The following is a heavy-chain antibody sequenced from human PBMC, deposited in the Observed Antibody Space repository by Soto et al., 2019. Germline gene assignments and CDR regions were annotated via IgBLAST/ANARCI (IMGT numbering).Heavy chain of an antibody. CDR2: VSWNSATI. CDR3: PKGGASRVDALDV. CDR1: GFIFDEYA. J-gene: IGHJ3*01. D-gene: IGHD3-16*01. Sequence: EVQLVESGGGLAQPGRSLRLSCAASGFIFDEYAMHWVRQVPGKGLEWVSTVSWNSATIAYADSVKGRFIISRDSATNPRYLKRGSLRPGDTAFYSCPKGGASRVDALDVWGQGTLVTVSS. V-gene: IGHV3-9*01.